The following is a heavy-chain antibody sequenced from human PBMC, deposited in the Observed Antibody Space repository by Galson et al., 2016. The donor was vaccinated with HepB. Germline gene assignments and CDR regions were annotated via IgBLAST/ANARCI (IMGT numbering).Heavy chain of an antibody. CDR3: AKEFVATGGVVGDY. Sequence: SLRLSCAASGFTFSTYAMSWVRQAPGKGLEWVSAISNSGSTTYYADSVKGRFTISRDNSKNTLYLQMNSLRVEDTALYYCAKEFVATGGVVGDYWGQGTLVTVYS. V-gene: IGHV3-23*01. D-gene: IGHD2-8*02. J-gene: IGHJ4*02. CDR2: ISNSGSTT. CDR1: GFTFSTYA.